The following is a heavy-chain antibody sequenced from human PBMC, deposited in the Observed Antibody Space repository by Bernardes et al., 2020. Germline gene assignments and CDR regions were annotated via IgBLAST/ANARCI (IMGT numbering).Heavy chain of an antibody. CDR1: GGSLSGYY. D-gene: IGHD2-15*01. V-gene: IGHV4-34*01. CDR3: ARGRDCSAGTCQSPAFDS. J-gene: IGHJ3*02. Sequence: SETLSLTCAVYGGSLSGYYWSWIRQPPGKGLEWIGEINPSGSINYNPSLKSRVTKSIDTSKNQFSLKLTSVTAADTAVYYCARGRDCSAGTCQSPAFDSWGKGTMVTVSS. CDR2: INPSGSI.